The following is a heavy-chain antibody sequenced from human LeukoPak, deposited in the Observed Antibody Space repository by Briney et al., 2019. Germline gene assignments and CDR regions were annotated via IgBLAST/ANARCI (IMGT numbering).Heavy chain of an antibody. CDR1: GGSISSYY. CDR3: ARTSSGPFDY. V-gene: IGHV4-59*01. J-gene: IGHJ4*02. CDR2: IYYSGST. D-gene: IGHD3-22*01. Sequence: SETLSLTCTVSGGSISSYYWSWIRQPPGKGLEWIGYIYYSGSTNYNPSLKSRVTISVDTSKNQFSLKLSSVTAADTAVYYCARTSSGPFDYWGQGTLVTVSS.